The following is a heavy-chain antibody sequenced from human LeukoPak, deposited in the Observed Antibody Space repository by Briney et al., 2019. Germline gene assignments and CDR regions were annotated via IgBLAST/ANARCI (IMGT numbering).Heavy chain of an antibody. Sequence: ASVKVSCKASGYTFTSYGISWVRQAPGQGLEWMGWISAYNGNTNYAQKLQGRVTMTTDTSTSTAYMELRSLRSDDTAVYYCARTPLPPRYFDWLTSNYYYYMDVWGKGTTVTISS. CDR1: GYTFTSYG. V-gene: IGHV1-18*01. CDR2: ISAYNGNT. CDR3: ARTPLPPRYFDWLTSNYYYYMDV. D-gene: IGHD3-9*01. J-gene: IGHJ6*03.